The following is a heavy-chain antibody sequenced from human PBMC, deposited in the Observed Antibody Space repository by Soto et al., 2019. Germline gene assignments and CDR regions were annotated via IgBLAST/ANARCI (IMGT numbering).Heavy chain of an antibody. J-gene: IGHJ3*01. CDR3: AKDQGIAASHGID. D-gene: IGHD6-13*01. CDR2: ISNDGSDK. V-gene: IGHV3-30*18. Sequence: QVQLVESGGGVVQPGTSPRLSCAASGFTFNNYGMHWVRQAPGTGLEWVAAISNDGSDKYYADSVKGRLTISRDNSKNTLYLQMDSLRAEDTAVYYCAKDQGIAASHGIDWGQGTMVTVSS. CDR1: GFTFNNYG.